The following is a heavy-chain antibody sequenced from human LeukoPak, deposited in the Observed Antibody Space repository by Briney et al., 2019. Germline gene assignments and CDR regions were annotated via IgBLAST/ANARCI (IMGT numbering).Heavy chain of an antibody. V-gene: IGHV4-34*01. CDR2: INHSGST. D-gene: IGHD6-19*01. CDR1: GGSFSGYY. J-gene: IGHJ6*03. CDR3: ARVTKYSSGWYRYYYYYMDV. Sequence: PSETLSLTCAVYGGSFSGYYWSWLRQPPGKGLEWIGEINHSGSTNYNPSLKSRVTISVDTSKNQFSLKLSSVTAADTAVYYCARVTKYSSGWYRYYYYYMDVWGKGTTVTVSS.